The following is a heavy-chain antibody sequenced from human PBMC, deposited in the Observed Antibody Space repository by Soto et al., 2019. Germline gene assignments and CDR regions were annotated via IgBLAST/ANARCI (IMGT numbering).Heavy chain of an antibody. J-gene: IGHJ4*02. CDR1: GGSISSYY. CDR2: IYYSGST. Sequence: LSLTCTVSGGSISSYYWSWIRQPPGKGLEWIGYIYYSGSTNYNPSLKSRVTISVDTSKNQFSLKLSSVTAADTAVYYCARVGGDTNDYWGQGNLVTVSS. CDR3: ARVGGDTNDY. D-gene: IGHD1-26*01. V-gene: IGHV4-59*01.